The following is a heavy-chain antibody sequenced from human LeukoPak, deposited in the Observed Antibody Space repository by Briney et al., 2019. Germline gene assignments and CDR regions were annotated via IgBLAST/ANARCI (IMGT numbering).Heavy chain of an antibody. CDR2: IYTSGRT. CDR1: GGSISSFY. CDR3: ARDRLTGYSGEAAFDI. V-gene: IGHV4-4*07. Sequence: PSETLSLTCTVSGGSISSFYWSWIRQPAGKGLEWIGRIYTSGRTNYNPSLKSRITISVDTSKSQFSLKLCSVTAADTAVYYCARDRLTGYSGEAAFDIWGQGTMVTVSS. J-gene: IGHJ3*02. D-gene: IGHD3-9*01.